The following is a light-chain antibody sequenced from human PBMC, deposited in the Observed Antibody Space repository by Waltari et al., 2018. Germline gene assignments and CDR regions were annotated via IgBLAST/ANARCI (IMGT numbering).Light chain of an antibody. CDR2: WAS. Sequence: DIVMTQSPDSLAVSLGERATIHCMSSQSVLYSSNNKNYLAWYQQKPGHPPKLLIYWASTRESGVPDRFSGSGSETDFTLTISSLQAEDVAVYYCQQYYSKPLTFGGGTKVEIK. CDR3: QQYYSKPLT. J-gene: IGKJ4*01. CDR1: QSVLYSSNNKNY. V-gene: IGKV4-1*01.